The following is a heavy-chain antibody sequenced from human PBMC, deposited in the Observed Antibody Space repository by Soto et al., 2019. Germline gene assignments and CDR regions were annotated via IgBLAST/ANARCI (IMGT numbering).Heavy chain of an antibody. CDR3: ARGQCGDCYPYHFDY. CDR2: INHSGGT. D-gene: IGHD2-21*02. CDR1: GGSFSGYH. Sequence: TSETLSLTCAVYGGSFSGYHWSWIRQPPGKGLEWIGEINHSGGTNYNPSLKSRVTISVDTSKNQFSLKLSSVTAADTAVYYCARGQCGDCYPYHFDYWGQGTLVTVSS. J-gene: IGHJ4*02. V-gene: IGHV4-34*01.